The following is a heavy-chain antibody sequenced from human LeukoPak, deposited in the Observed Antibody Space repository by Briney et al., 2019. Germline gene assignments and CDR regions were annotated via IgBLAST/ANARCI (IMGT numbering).Heavy chain of an antibody. CDR1: GGSIGSYY. Sequence: SETLSLTCTVSGGSIGSYYWSWIRQPPGKGLEWIGYIYYSGSTNYNPSLKSRVTISVDTSKNQFSLKLSSVTAADTAVYYCARSSNCSGGSCYYYYMDVWGKGTTVTVSS. CDR3: ARSSNCSGGSCYYYYMDV. J-gene: IGHJ6*03. CDR2: IYYSGST. D-gene: IGHD2-15*01. V-gene: IGHV4-59*01.